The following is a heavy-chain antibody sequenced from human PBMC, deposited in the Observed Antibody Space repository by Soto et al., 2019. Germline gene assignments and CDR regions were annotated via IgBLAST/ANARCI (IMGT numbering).Heavy chain of an antibody. Sequence: GASVKVSCKASGFTFTSSAMQWVRQARGQRLEWIGWIVVGSGNTNYAQKFQERVTITRDMSTSAAYMELRSLRSDDTAVYYCARESVAAVGYWGQGTLVTVSS. J-gene: IGHJ4*02. V-gene: IGHV1-58*02. CDR2: IVVGSGNT. CDR3: ARESVAAVGY. CDR1: GFTFTSSA. D-gene: IGHD6-13*01.